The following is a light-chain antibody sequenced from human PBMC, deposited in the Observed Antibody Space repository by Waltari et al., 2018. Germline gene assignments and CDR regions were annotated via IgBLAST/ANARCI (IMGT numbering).Light chain of an antibody. CDR3: QQSNRWPPIT. J-gene: IGKJ5*01. Sequence: EIVMTQSPATLSVSPGERATLSCRASQSVYSNLAWYQQKPGHAPRLLIYAASTRATGIPARFTGSGSGTEFTLTISSLQSEDSAVYSCQQSNRWPPITFGQGTRLEIK. CDR1: QSVYSN. CDR2: AAS. V-gene: IGKV3D-15*01.